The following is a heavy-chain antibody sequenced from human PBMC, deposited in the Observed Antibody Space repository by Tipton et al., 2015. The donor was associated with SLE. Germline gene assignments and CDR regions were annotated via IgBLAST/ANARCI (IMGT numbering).Heavy chain of an antibody. CDR1: GGSISSSSYY. Sequence: TLSLTCTVSGGSISSSSYYWGWIRQPPGKGLEWIGGIYYSGSTYYNPSLQSRVTISVDTSKNQFSLKLSSVTAADTAVYYCARQTHQNRLERLPCYFDYWGQGTLVTVSS. CDR3: ARQTHQNRLERLPCYFDY. V-gene: IGHV4-39*07. D-gene: IGHD1-1*01. J-gene: IGHJ4*02. CDR2: IYYSGST.